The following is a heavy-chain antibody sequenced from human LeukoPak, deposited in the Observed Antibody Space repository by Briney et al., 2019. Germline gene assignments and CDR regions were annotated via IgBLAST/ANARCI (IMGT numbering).Heavy chain of an antibody. J-gene: IGHJ6*03. Sequence: GESLKISCKGSGYSFTSYWIGWVRQMPGKGLEWMGIIYPGDSDTRYSPSFQGQVTISADKSISTAYLQWSSLKASDTAMYYCARLGEYCSSTSCYGGGYYYYYYMDVWGKGTTVTVSS. CDR1: GYSFTSYW. V-gene: IGHV5-51*01. CDR2: IYPGDSDT. CDR3: ARLGEYCSSTSCYGGGYYYYYYMDV. D-gene: IGHD2-2*01.